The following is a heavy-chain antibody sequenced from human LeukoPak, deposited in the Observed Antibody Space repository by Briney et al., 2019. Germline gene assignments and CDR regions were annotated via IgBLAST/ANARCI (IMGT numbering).Heavy chain of an antibody. CDR2: ISGHGGTT. V-gene: IGHV3-23*01. CDR3: ATYYYGSGSQIYYFDY. D-gene: IGHD3-10*01. Sequence: GGSLRLSCAASGFTFSDYAMNWVRQAPGKGLEWVSTISGHGGTTYYADSVKGRFTISRDNAKNSLYLQMNSLRSEDTAVYYCATYYYGSGSQIYYFDYWGQGTLVTVSS. CDR1: GFTFSDYA. J-gene: IGHJ4*02.